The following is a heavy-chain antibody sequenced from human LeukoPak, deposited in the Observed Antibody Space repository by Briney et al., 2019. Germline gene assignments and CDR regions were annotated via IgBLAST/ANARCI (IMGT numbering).Heavy chain of an antibody. CDR2: ISGSGGST. CDR1: SLTVRTNY. CDR3: AKDPAAHFDIDY. Sequence: GGSLRLSCTASSLTVRTNYMSWVRQAPGKGLEWVSAISGSGGSTYYADSVKGRFTISRDNSKNTLYLQMNSLRAEDTAVYYCAKDPAAHFDIDYWGQGTLVTVSS. J-gene: IGHJ4*02. V-gene: IGHV3-23*01. D-gene: IGHD3-9*01.